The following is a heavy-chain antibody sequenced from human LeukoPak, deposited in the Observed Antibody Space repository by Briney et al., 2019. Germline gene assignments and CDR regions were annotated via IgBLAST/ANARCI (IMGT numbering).Heavy chain of an antibody. CDR2: IYHSGST. V-gene: IGHV4-4*02. Sequence: PSETLSLTCAVSGGSISSSNWWSWVRQPPGKGLEWIGEIYHSGSTNYNPSLKSRVTISVDKSKNQFSLKLSSVTAADTAVYYCARETGLLWFGELLRGLAIEIWGQGTMVTVSS. CDR3: ARETGLLWFGELLRGLAIEI. J-gene: IGHJ3*02. CDR1: GGSISSSNW. D-gene: IGHD3-10*01.